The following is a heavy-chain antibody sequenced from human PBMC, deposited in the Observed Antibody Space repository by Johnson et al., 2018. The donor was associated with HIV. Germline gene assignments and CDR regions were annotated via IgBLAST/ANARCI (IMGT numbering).Heavy chain of an antibody. V-gene: IGHV3-30*19. Sequence: QVLLVESGGGVVQPGGSLRLSCAASGFTFSSYGMHWVRQAPGKGLEWVAFISYDGHNEYYADSVEGRFTVSRDNTKNTLYLQMNSLRADDTAIYYCALTESRFLEWLFRAFDIWGQGTMVTVSS. D-gene: IGHD3-3*01. CDR3: ALTESRFLEWLFRAFDI. CDR1: GFTFSSYG. J-gene: IGHJ3*02. CDR2: ISYDGHNE.